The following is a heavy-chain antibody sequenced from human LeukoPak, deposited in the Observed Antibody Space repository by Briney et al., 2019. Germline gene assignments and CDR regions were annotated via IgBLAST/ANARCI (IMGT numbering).Heavy chain of an antibody. D-gene: IGHD3-10*01. J-gene: IGHJ4*02. CDR3: AKVRFGELLRGYFDY. CDR1: GFTFSSYG. CDR2: ISYDGSNK. Sequence: PGGSLRLSCAASGFTFSSYGMHWVRQAPGKGLEWVAVISYDGSNKYYADSAKGRFTISRDNSKNTLYLQMNSLRAEDTAVYYCAKVRFGELLRGYFDYWGQGTLVTVSS. V-gene: IGHV3-30*18.